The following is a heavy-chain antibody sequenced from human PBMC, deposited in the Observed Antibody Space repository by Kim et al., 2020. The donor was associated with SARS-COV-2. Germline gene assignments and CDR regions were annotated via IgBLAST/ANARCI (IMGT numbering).Heavy chain of an antibody. V-gene: IGHV3-15*01. Sequence: GGSLRLSCAASGFTLSNAWMSWVRQAPGKGLEWVGRIKSKTDGGTTDYAAPVKGRFTISRDDSKNMLFLQMHSLKTEGTAVYYCTTDGYYGSGSYYTWGQGTLVTVSS. J-gene: IGHJ5*02. D-gene: IGHD3-10*01. CDR3: TTDGYYGSGSYYT. CDR1: GFTLSNAW. CDR2: IKSKTDGGTT.